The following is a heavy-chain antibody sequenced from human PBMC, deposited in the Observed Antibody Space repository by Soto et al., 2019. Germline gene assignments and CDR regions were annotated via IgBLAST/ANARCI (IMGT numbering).Heavy chain of an antibody. J-gene: IGHJ4*02. V-gene: IGHV3-23*01. CDR3: ASGGSRLNFDA. CDR2: FIDSGGST. D-gene: IGHD2-15*01. CDR1: GVTFSSCA. Sequence: PGGSLRLSCAVSGVTFSSCATGWVLHASGTGLEALSVFIDSGGSTYYADSVKGRFTISGDTSKSPLYLQMNSLSAEDTAVYYCASGGSRLNFDAWGQGPLVTVSS.